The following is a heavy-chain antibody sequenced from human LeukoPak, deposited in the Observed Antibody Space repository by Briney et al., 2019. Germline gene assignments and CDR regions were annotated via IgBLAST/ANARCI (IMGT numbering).Heavy chain of an antibody. D-gene: IGHD6-19*01. V-gene: IGHV3-21*01. Sequence: GGSLRLSCAASGFTVSSNYMSWVRQAPGKELEWVSSISSTSSYIYYADSVKSRFTISRDNAKNSLYLQMNSLRAEDTAVYYCARSSGWYHRGPDYYYYYMDVWGKGTTVTVS. CDR2: ISSTSSYI. J-gene: IGHJ6*03. CDR3: ARSSGWYHRGPDYYYYYMDV. CDR1: GFTVSSNY.